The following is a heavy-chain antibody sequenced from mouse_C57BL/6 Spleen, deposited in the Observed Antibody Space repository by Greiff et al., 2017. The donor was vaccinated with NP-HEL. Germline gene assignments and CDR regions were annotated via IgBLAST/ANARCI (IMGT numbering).Heavy chain of an antibody. V-gene: IGHV1-26*01. J-gene: IGHJ4*01. D-gene: IGHD3-2*02. CDR1: GYTFTDYY. CDR2: INPNNGGT. Sequence: EVQLQQSGPELVKPGASVKISCKASGYTFTDYYMNWVKQSHGKSLEWIGDINPNNGGTSYNQKFKGKATLTVDKSSSTAYMELRSLTSEDSAVYYCAREGDSSGYRAMDYWGQGTSVTVSS. CDR3: AREGDSSGYRAMDY.